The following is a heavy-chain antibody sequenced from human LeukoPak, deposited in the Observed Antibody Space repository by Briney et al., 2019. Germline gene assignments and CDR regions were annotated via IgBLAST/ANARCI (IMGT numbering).Heavy chain of an antibody. CDR3: ARVVLVGATSDY. CDR1: GYAFTGYY. D-gene: IGHD1-26*01. Sequence: GASVKVSCKASGYAFTGYYMHWVRQAPGQGLEWMGWINPNSGGTNYAQKFQGRVTMTRDTSISTAYMELSRLRSDDTAVYYCARVVLVGATSDYWGQGTLVTVSS. J-gene: IGHJ4*02. CDR2: INPNSGGT. V-gene: IGHV1-2*02.